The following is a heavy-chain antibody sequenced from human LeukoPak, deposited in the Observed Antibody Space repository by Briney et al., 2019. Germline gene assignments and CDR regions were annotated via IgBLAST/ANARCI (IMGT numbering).Heavy chain of an antibody. V-gene: IGHV3-30*02. Sequence: GGSLRLSCAASGFTFSSYGMHRVRQAPGKGLEWVAFIPYDGAYKYYADSVKGRFTISRDDSKNMVYLQVNSLRPEDTAVYYCAKRDSKSSGYSFDHWGQGTLVTVSS. CDR2: IPYDGAYK. J-gene: IGHJ4*02. D-gene: IGHD3-22*01. CDR1: GFTFSSYG. CDR3: AKRDSKSSGYSFDH.